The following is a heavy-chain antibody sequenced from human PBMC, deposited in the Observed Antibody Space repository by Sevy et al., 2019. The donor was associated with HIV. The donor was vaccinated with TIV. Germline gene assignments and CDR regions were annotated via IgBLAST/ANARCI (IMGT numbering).Heavy chain of an antibody. CDR1: GFTFDDYA. CDR2: ISWDGGST. CDR3: AKAYYYGSGSYEYYYYMDV. D-gene: IGHD3-10*01. J-gene: IGHJ6*03. V-gene: IGHV3-43D*04. Sequence: EGSLRLSCAASGFTFDDYAMHWVRQAPGKGLEWVSLISWDGGSTYYADSVKGRFTISRDNSKNSLYLQMNSLRAEDTALYYCAKAYYYGSGSYEYYYYMDVWGKGTTVTVSS.